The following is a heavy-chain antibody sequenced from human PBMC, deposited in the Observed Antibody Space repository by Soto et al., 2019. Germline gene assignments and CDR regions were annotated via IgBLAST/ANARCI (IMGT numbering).Heavy chain of an antibody. V-gene: IGHV1-8*01. Sequence: ASVKVSCKASGYTFTSYDINWVRQATGQGLEWMGWMNPNSGNTGYAQQFQGRVTMTRNTSISTAYMELSSLRSEDTAVYYCARSPATGYYDFWSGYYKTPSYYGMDVWGQGTTVTGSS. CDR2: MNPNSGNT. J-gene: IGHJ6*02. CDR3: ARSPATGYYDFWSGYYKTPSYYGMDV. CDR1: GYTFTSYD. D-gene: IGHD3-3*01.